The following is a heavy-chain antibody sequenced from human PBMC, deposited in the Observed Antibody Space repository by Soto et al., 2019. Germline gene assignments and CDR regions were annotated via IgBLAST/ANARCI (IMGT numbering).Heavy chain of an antibody. V-gene: IGHV1-69*13. CDR2: IIPIFGTA. D-gene: IGHD3-3*01. J-gene: IGHJ5*01. CDR1: GGTFSSYA. CDR3: ARDITIFGVVTRGWFDS. Sequence: ASVKVSCKASGGTFSSYAISWVRQAPGQGLEWMGGIIPIFGTANYAQKFQGRVTITADESTSTAYMELSSLRSEDTAVYYCARDITIFGVVTRGWFDSWGQGTLVTVSS.